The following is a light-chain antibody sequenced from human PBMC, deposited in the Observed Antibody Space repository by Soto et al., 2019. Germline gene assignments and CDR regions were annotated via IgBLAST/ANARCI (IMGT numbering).Light chain of an antibody. CDR3: QQYGTSIT. Sequence: EIVLTQSPGTLSLSQGERATLSCRASQSFSSSYLAWYQQKPGQAPRLVIYGASSRATGIPDRFSGSGAGTDSTLTISRLEPEDVAVYYCQQYGTSITFGQGTRLEI. CDR2: GAS. J-gene: IGKJ5*01. V-gene: IGKV3-20*01. CDR1: QSFSSSY.